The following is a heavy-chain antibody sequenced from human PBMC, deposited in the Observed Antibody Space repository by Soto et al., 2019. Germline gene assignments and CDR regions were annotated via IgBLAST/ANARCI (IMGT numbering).Heavy chain of an antibody. V-gene: IGHV4-59*08. CDR1: GGSISSYY. D-gene: IGHD4-17*01. Sequence: SETLSLTCTVSGGSISSYYWSWIRQPPGKGLEWIGYIYYSGSTNYNPSLKSRVTISVDTSKNQFSLKLSSVTAADTAVYYCARQHHYAPLSYFDYWGQGTLVTVSS. CDR3: ARQHHYAPLSYFDY. J-gene: IGHJ4*02. CDR2: IYYSGST.